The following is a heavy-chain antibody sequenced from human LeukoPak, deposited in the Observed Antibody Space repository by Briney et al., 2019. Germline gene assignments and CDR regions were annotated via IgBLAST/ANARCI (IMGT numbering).Heavy chain of an antibody. J-gene: IGHJ1*01. CDR1: GFTFSSYE. CDR3: ARGGSSWYEYFQH. Sequence: EPGGSLRLPCAASGFTFSSYEMNWVRQAPGKGLEWVSYISSSGSTIYYADSVKGRFTISRDNAKNSLYLQMHSLRAEDTAVYNCARGGSSWYEYFQHWGQGTLVTVSS. D-gene: IGHD6-13*01. CDR2: ISSSGSTI. V-gene: IGHV3-48*03.